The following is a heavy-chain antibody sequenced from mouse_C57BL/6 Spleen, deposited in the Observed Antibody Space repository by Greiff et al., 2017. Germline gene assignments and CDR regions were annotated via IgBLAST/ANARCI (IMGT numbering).Heavy chain of an antibody. CDR3: ARRIYDGYPYYFDD. Sequence: VQLQQPGAELVRPGTSVKLSCKASGYTFTSYWMPWVKQRPGQGLEWIGVIDPSDSYTNYNQKFKGKATLTVDTSSSTAFMQISSLTSEDSAVYYCARRIYDGYPYYFDDWGQGTSLTVSS. CDR2: IDPSDSYT. CDR1: GYTFTSYW. J-gene: IGHJ2*02. D-gene: IGHD2-3*01. V-gene: IGHV1-59*01.